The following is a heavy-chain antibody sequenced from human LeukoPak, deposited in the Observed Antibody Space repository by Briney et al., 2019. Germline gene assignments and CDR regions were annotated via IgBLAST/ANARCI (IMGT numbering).Heavy chain of an antibody. Sequence: GGSLRLSCAASGFTFSDYYMSWIRQAPGKGLEWVSYISSSGSTIYYADSVKGRFTISRDNAKNSLYLQMNSLRAEDTAVYYCARDRYDSSGYYPAYDAFDIWGQGTMVTVSS. CDR1: GFTFSDYY. V-gene: IGHV3-11*01. J-gene: IGHJ3*02. CDR2: ISSSGSTI. D-gene: IGHD3-22*01. CDR3: ARDRYDSSGYYPAYDAFDI.